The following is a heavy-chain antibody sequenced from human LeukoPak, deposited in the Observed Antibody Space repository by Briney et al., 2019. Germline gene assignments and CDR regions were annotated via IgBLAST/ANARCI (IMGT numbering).Heavy chain of an antibody. CDR2: INVAGNT. J-gene: IGHJ2*01. D-gene: IGHD2-8*01. CDR1: GFTLSSHD. V-gene: IGHV3-13*01. Sequence: GGSLRLSCAASGFTLSSHDVHWVRQVPGKGLEWISAINVAGNTYYSDSVKGRFSVSRDNAKNSVHLQMTSLRAGGTAVYHCAREPDVYGSWYFDLWGRGTQVTVSS. CDR3: AREPDVYGSWYFDL.